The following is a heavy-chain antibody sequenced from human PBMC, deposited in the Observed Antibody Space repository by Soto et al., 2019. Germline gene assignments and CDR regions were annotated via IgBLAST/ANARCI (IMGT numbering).Heavy chain of an antibody. Sequence: PSETLSLTCAVYGGSFSCYYWSWIRQPPGKGLEWIGEINHSGSTNYNPSVKSRVTISLDTSKNQFSLKLSSVTAADTAVYYCARGVHSEGIYYDSSGDLASNLDYWGQGTLVTVSS. D-gene: IGHD3-22*01. J-gene: IGHJ4*02. V-gene: IGHV4-34*01. CDR1: GGSFSCYY. CDR3: ARGVHSEGIYYDSSGDLASNLDY. CDR2: INHSGST.